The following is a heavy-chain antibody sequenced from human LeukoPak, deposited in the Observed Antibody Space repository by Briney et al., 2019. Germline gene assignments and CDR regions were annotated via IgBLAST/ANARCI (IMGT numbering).Heavy chain of an antibody. J-gene: IGHJ4*02. Sequence: GASVKVSCKASGGTFSSYAISWVRQAPGQGLEWMGRIIPIFGIANYAQKFQGRVTITADKSTSTAYMELSSLRSEDTAVYYCVTHVDTAMVDDYWGQGTLVTVSS. D-gene: IGHD5-18*01. CDR2: IIPIFGIA. V-gene: IGHV1-69*04. CDR1: GGTFSSYA. CDR3: VTHVDTAMVDDY.